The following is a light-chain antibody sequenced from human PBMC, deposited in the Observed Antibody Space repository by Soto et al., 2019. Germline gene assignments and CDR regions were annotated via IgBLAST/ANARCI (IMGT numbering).Light chain of an antibody. V-gene: IGLV4-69*01. CDR1: SGHSSYA. Sequence: QLVLTQSPSASASLGASVKLTCTLSSGHSSYAIAWHQQQPEKGPRYLMRLNSYGSHSKGDGIPDRFSGSSSGAERYLTIPSLQSEDEADYYCQTWGTGIVVFGGGTKLTVL. CDR2: LNSYGSH. CDR3: QTWGTGIVV. J-gene: IGLJ3*02.